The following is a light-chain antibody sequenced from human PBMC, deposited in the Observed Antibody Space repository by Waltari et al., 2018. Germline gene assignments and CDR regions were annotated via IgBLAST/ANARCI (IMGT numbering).Light chain of an antibody. Sequence: IVSTQSPGTLSLSPRESATLSCRASQNVGRSLVWYQQKPGQAPSLLIYDTSTRATGIPDRFSGSGSGTDFSLTIARLEPEDFAVYYCQHNVRLPVTFGQGTKVEI. CDR1: QNVGRS. CDR2: DTS. V-gene: IGKV3-20*01. J-gene: IGKJ1*01. CDR3: QHNVRLPVT.